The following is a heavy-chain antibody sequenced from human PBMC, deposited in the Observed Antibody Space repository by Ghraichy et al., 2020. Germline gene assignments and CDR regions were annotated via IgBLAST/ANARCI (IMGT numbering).Heavy chain of an antibody. CDR3: ARELVVDYYYYYGMDV. J-gene: IGHJ6*02. Sequence: ASVKVSCKASGYTFTSYYMHWVRQAPGQGLEWMGIINPSGGSTSYAQKFQGRVTMTRDTSTSTVYMELSSLRSEDTAVYYCARELVVDYYYYYGMDVWGQGTTVTVSS. V-gene: IGHV1-46*01. D-gene: IGHD3-22*01. CDR1: GYTFTSYY. CDR2: INPSGGST.